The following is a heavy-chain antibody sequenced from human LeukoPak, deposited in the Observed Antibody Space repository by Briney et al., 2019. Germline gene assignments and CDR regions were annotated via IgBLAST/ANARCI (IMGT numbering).Heavy chain of an antibody. CDR1: GGSISSSSYY. CDR3: ASRNTGSGYVNAFDI. V-gene: IGHV4-39*07. CDR2: IYYSGST. D-gene: IGHD3-22*01. Sequence: SETLSLTCTVSGGSISSSSYYWGWIRQPPGKGLEWIGSIYYSGSTYYNPSLKSRVTISVDTSKNRFSLKLSSVTAADTAVYYCASRNTGSGYVNAFDIWGQGTMVTVSS. J-gene: IGHJ3*02.